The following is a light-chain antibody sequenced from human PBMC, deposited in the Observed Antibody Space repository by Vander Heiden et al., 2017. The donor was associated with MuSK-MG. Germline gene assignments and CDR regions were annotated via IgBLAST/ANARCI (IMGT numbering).Light chain of an antibody. Sequence: DIQMTQSPSSLSASVGDRVTITCQASQDISNYLNWYQQKPVKAPKLLIYDASNLETGVPSRFRGSGSGTDFTFTISSLQPEHLATYYSQQYDTLPITFGQGTLLEIK. CDR2: DAS. V-gene: IGKV1-33*01. CDR1: QDISNY. J-gene: IGKJ5*01. CDR3: QQYDTLPIT.